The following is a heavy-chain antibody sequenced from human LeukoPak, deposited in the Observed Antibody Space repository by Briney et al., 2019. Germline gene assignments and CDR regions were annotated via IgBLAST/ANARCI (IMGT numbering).Heavy chain of an antibody. J-gene: IGHJ4*02. CDR3: SKAAWIQLGLSGPLIDY. CDR2: ISGSGGST. CDR1: GFTFSSYA. D-gene: IGHD5-18*01. Sequence: GGSLRLSCAASGFTFSSYAMSWVRQAPGKGLERVSAISGSGGSTYYADSVKGRFTISRDNSKNTLYLQMNSLRAEDTAVYYCSKAAWIQLGLSGPLIDYWGQGTLVTVSS. V-gene: IGHV3-23*01.